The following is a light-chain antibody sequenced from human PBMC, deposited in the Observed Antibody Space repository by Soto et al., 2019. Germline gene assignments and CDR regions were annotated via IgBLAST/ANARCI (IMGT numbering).Light chain of an antibody. CDR3: QQYGSSPPEA. V-gene: IGKV3-20*01. CDR1: QSVSNSY. Sequence: EIVLTQSPGTLSLSPGERATLSCRTSQSVSNSYLAWYQQKPGQAPRLLICGASSRATGIPDRFSGSGSGTDFTLTISRLEPEDFAVYYCQQYGSSPPEAFGQGTKVEI. CDR2: GAS. J-gene: IGKJ1*01.